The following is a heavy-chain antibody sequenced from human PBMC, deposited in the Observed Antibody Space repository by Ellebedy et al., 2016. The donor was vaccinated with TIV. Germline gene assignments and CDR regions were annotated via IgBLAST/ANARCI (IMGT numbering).Heavy chain of an antibody. CDR2: IIPIFGSA. V-gene: IGHV1-69*13. J-gene: IGHJ6*02. D-gene: IGHD3-10*01. CDR3: ARDNGELAGMDV. CDR1: GGTFSSYA. Sequence: SVKVSCXASGGTFSSYAISWVRQAPGQGLEWMGGIIPIFGSANYVQKFQGRVTITADESTSTAYMELNRLTSEDTAVYYCARDNGELAGMDVWGQGTTVTVSS.